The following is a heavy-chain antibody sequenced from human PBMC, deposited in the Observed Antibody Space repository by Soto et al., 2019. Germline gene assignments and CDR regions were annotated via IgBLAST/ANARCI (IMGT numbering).Heavy chain of an antibody. D-gene: IGHD2-8*01. V-gene: IGHV2-5*02. CDR3: LHMGYTNGYVDY. CDR2: IYWDEDK. CDR1: GFSLSTTGVG. Sequence: QISLRESGPTLVKPTQTLTLTCSFSGFSLSTTGVGVGWIRQPPGKALEWLAVIYWDEDKSYSPSLKSRLTITKDTSKNQVVLTMTNMDPVDTATYYCLHMGYTNGYVDYWGQGTLVTVSS. J-gene: IGHJ4*02.